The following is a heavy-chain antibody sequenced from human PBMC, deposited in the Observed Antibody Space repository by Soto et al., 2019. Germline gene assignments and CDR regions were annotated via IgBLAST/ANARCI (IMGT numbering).Heavy chain of an antibody. CDR2: IWDDGSNK. CDR1: GFRFSNYG. V-gene: IGHV3-33*01. J-gene: IGHJ4*02. D-gene: IGHD5-12*01. Sequence: GGSLRLSCAASGFRFSNYGMHWVRQPPGKGLEWVAVIWDDGSNKYYEDSVKGRFTISRDNSRNILYLELNSLRVEDTAVYYCARAPQRRGYGRQFFDNSGQGTLLTVSS. CDR3: ARAPQRRGYGRQFFDN.